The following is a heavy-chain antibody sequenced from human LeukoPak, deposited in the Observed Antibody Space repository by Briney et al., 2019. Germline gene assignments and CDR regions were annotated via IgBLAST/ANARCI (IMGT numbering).Heavy chain of an antibody. V-gene: IGHV4-34*01. D-gene: IGHD3-3*01. J-gene: IGHJ1*01. Sequence: SETLSLTCAVYGGSFSGYYWSWIRQPPGKGLEWIGEINHSGSTNYNPSLKSRVTISVDTSKNQFSLKLSSVTAADTAVYYCARGRYPRFLEWLRYFQHWGQGTLVTVSS. CDR3: ARGRYPRFLEWLRYFQH. CDR2: INHSGST. CDR1: GGSFSGYY.